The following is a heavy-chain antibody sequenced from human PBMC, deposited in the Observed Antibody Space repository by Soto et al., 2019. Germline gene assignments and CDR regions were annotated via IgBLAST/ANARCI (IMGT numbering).Heavy chain of an antibody. V-gene: IGHV1-18*01. CDR2: INAYNGNT. CDR1: GYGFTRYG. D-gene: IGHD3-16*01. J-gene: IGHJ6*02. CDR3: AMVDVYVTPSPQDV. Sequence: QVHLVQSGAEVKNPWASVKVSCKASGYGFTRYGIGWARQAPGQGLEWMGWINAYNGNTNYAQNLQGRLTLTTDTSTTTAYMELRSLRSNDTAIYYCAMVDVYVTPSPQDVWGQGTTVTVSS.